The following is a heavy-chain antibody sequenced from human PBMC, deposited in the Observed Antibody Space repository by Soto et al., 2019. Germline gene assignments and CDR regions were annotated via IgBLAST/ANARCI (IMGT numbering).Heavy chain of an antibody. V-gene: IGHV1-69*02. CDR2: IIPILGIA. D-gene: IGHD3-10*01. CDR3: AIMVRDIASIDY. J-gene: IGHJ4*02. Sequence: SVKVSCKASGGTFSSYTISWVRQAPGQGLEWMGRIIPILGIANYAQKFQGRVTITADKSTSTAYMELSSLRSEDTAVYYCAIMVRDIASIDYWGQGTLVTVSS. CDR1: GGTFSSYT.